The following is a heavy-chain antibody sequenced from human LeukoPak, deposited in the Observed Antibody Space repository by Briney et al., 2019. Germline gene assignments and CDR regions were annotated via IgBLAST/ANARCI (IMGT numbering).Heavy chain of an antibody. CDR2: INHSGST. V-gene: IGHV4-34*01. CDR1: GGSFSGYY. CDR3: ARHLRYYYYYMDV. Sequence: PSETLSLTCAVYGGSFSGYYWSWIRQPPGKGLEWIGEINHSGSTNYNPSRKSRVTISVDTSKNQFSLKLSSVPAADTAVYYCARHLRYYYYYMDVWGKGTTVTISS. J-gene: IGHJ6*03.